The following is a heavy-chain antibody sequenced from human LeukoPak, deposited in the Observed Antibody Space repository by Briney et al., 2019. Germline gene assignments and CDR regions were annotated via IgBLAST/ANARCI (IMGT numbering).Heavy chain of an antibody. Sequence: SVKVSCEASGGTFSSYTISWVRQAPGQGLEWMGRIIPILGIANYAQKFQGRVTITADKSTSTAYMELSSLRSEDTAVYYCAREKTGTKYYFDYWGQGTLVTVSS. D-gene: IGHD1-7*01. CDR2: IIPILGIA. V-gene: IGHV1-69*04. CDR1: GGTFSSYT. CDR3: AREKTGTKYYFDY. J-gene: IGHJ4*02.